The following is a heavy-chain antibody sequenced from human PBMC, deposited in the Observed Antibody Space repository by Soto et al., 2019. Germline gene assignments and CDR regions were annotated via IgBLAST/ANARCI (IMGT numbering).Heavy chain of an antibody. Sequence: SQTLSLTCAISGDSVSSNTAAWNWIRQSPSRGLEWLGRTYYRSKWNFDYALFVKSRIIINPDTSKSQFSLQLNSVTPEETAVYYCVRQHSTSSDYYGLDVWGQGTTVTVSS. V-gene: IGHV6-1*01. CDR1: GDSVSSNTAA. J-gene: IGHJ6*02. D-gene: IGHD6-6*01. CDR3: VRQHSTSSDYYGLDV. CDR2: TYYRSKWNF.